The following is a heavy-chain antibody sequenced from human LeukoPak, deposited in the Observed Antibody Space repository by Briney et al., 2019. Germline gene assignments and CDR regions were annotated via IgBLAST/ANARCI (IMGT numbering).Heavy chain of an antibody. CDR2: ISASGDST. CDR3: ASPDTPRAVSHSGAWYYLDY. J-gene: IGHJ4*02. Sequence: QPGGSLRLSCAASGFIFSTYAMSWVRQAPGKGLEWVSVISASGDSTYYADSVKGRFTISRDNFKNTLFLQMNSLRDEDTAVYFCASPDTPRAVSHSGAWYYLDYWGQGTLVTVYS. CDR1: GFIFSTYA. D-gene: IGHD6-13*01. V-gene: IGHV3-23*01.